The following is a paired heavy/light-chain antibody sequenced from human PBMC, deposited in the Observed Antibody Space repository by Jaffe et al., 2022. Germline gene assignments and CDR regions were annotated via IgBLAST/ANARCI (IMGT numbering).Light chain of an antibody. V-gene: IGKV3-20*01. J-gene: IGKJ3*01. CDR3: QQYFSSPFT. CDR2: DAS. CDR1: QSITINY. Sequence: EIVLTQSPGTLSLSPGERATLSCRASQSITINYLAWYQHKPGQAPRLLIHDASSRATGIPDRFSGSGSGTDFTLTISGLEPEDFAVYYCQQYFSSPFTFGPGTKVHIK.
Heavy chain of an antibody. CDR1: GFTFSNHA. CDR2: ISTGGDSR. V-gene: IGHV3-23*01. Sequence: EVQLLESGGGLVQPGGSLRLSCAASGFTFSNHAMTWVRQAPGKGLEWVSSISTGGDSRYYADSVKGRFTVSRDNSKNILFLQMNSLTAGDTAKYYCARGFCSDGCYWVTDYWGQGTRVTVSS. J-gene: IGHJ4*02. CDR3: ARGFCSDGCYWVTDY. D-gene: IGHD2-15*01.